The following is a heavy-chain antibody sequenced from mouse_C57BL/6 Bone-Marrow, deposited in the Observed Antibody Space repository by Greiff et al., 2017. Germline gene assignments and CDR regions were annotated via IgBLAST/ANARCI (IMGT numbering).Heavy chain of an antibody. CDR3: ARDEGRYYFDY. Sequence: QVQLKQSGAELARPGASVKLSCKASGYTFTSYGISWVKQRTGQGLEWIGEIYPRSGNTYYNEKFKGKATLTADKSSSTAYMELRSLTSEDSAVDFCARDEGRYYFDYWGQGTTLTVSS. V-gene: IGHV1-81*01. J-gene: IGHJ2*01. CDR2: IYPRSGNT. CDR1: GYTFTSYG.